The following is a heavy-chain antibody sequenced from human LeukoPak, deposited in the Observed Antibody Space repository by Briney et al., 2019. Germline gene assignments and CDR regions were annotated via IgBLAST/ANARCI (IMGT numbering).Heavy chain of an antibody. D-gene: IGHD6-13*01. Sequence: PGGSPRLSRAAPGVPLFDYGMTLVRPTPGKGLELVSGINWNGGSTGYADSVKGRFTISRDNAKNSLYLRMNSLRAEDMALYYCAKDIYSSGWYVFDHWGQGTLVTVSS. V-gene: IGHV3-20*04. CDR2: INWNGGST. CDR3: AKDIYSSGWYVFDH. CDR1: GVPLFDYG. J-gene: IGHJ4*02.